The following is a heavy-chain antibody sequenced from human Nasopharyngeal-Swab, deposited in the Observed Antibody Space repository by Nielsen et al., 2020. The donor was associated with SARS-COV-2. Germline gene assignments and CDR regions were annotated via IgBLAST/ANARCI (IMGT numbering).Heavy chain of an antibody. J-gene: IGHJ4*02. CDR2: ISGSGGST. CDR3: AKSKGYYGDYYFDY. V-gene: IGHV3-23*01. D-gene: IGHD4-17*01. Sequence: GESLKISCAASGFTFSSYAMSWVRQAPGKGLEWVSAISGSGGSTYYADSVKGRFTISRDNSKNTLYLQMNSLRAEDTAVYYCAKSKGYYGDYYFDYWGQGTLATVSS. CDR1: GFTFSSYA.